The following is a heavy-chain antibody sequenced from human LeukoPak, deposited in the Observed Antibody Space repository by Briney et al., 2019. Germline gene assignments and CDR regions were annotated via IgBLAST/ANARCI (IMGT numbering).Heavy chain of an antibody. CDR3: ARGGRVVVVITAYVA. CDR1: GFTFSSYA. D-gene: IGHD3-22*01. V-gene: IGHV3-30-3*01. CDR2: ISYDGSNK. Sequence: PGRSLRLSCAASGFTFSSYAMHWVRQAPGKGLEWVAVISYDGSNKYYADSVKGRYTISRDNSKNTLYLQMNSLRAEDTAVYYCARGGRVVVVITAYVAWGQGTLVTVSS. J-gene: IGHJ5*02.